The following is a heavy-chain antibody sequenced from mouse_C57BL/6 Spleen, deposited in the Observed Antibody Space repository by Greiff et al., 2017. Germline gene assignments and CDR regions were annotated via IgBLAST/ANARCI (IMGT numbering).Heavy chain of an antibody. D-gene: IGHD1-1*01. CDR2: INPNYGTT. CDR1: GYSFTDYN. J-gene: IGHJ1*03. CDR3: ASDYYGSSDRYFGG. Sequence: EVQLQQSGPELVKPGASVKISCKASGYSFTDYNMNWVKQSNGKSLEWIGVINPNYGTTSYNQKFKGKATLTVDKSSSTAYMQLNSLTSEDSAVYYCASDYYGSSDRYFGGWGTGTTVTVSS. V-gene: IGHV1-39*01.